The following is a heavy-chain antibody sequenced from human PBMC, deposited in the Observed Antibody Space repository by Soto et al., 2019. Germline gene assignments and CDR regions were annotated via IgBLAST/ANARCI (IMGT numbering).Heavy chain of an antibody. Sequence: GGSLRLSCVGSGFTFSDYVMSWVRQVPEKGLEWVSSISDGGERTDYRDSVRGRFTISRDNARFTLHLQMNSLRVDDTATYFCARDRSTDFGLDVWGQGTTVTVSS. V-gene: IGHV3-23*01. D-gene: IGHD3-3*01. CDR1: GFTFSDYV. J-gene: IGHJ6*02. CDR3: ARDRSTDFGLDV. CDR2: ISDGGERT.